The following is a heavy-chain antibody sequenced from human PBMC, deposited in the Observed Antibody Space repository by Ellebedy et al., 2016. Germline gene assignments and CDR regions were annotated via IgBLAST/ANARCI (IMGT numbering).Heavy chain of an antibody. V-gene: IGHV3-30*04. Sequence: GGSLRLSCAASGFTFSSYAMHWVRQAPGKGLEWVAVVSYDGKNKDYADSVKGRFTISRDNSKNKLYLKMNSLRAEDTAVYYCARDELWAYYGSGSYSNYFDYWGQGTLGTVSS. CDR2: VSYDGKNK. CDR1: GFTFSSYA. J-gene: IGHJ4*02. D-gene: IGHD3-10*01. CDR3: ARDELWAYYGSGSYSNYFDY.